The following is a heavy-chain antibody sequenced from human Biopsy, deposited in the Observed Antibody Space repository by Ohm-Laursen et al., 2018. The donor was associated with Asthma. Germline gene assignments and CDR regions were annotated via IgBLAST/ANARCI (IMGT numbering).Heavy chain of an antibody. CDR2: VYSSGST. Sequence: TLSLTCTVSGGSISSGGYWTWIRQPPGKGLEWIGYVYSSGSTYYNPSLDSRVMISLDTSKNQFSLSLSSVTAAGTAVYFCARDLGIVGATPDGFNIWGQGTLVTVSS. CDR3: ARDLGIVGATPDGFNI. CDR1: GGSISSGGY. V-gene: IGHV4-30-2*05. D-gene: IGHD1-26*01. J-gene: IGHJ3*02.